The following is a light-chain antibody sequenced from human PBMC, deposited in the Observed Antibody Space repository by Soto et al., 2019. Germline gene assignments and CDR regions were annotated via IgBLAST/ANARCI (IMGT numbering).Light chain of an antibody. V-gene: IGLV3-25*02. CDR1: ALPKQY. CDR2: KDS. J-gene: IGLJ1*01. Sequence: SSELTQPPSVSVSPGQTARITCSGAALPKQYAYWYQQKPGQAPVLVIYKDSERPSGIPERFSGSSSGTTVTLTISGVQAEDEADYYCQSADSSGTYVFGTGTKVTVL. CDR3: QSADSSGTYV.